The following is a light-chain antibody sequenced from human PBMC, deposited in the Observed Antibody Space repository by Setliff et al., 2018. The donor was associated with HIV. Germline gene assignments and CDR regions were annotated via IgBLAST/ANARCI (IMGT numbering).Light chain of an antibody. CDR3: TSYAGTNNYLL. J-gene: IGLJ2*01. Sequence: QSALTQPPSASGSPGQSVTISCTGTSSDVGGYNLVSWYQQHPGKAPKVIIFEVTKRPSGVPDRFSAFKSGNTASLTVSGLRAEDEVDYYCTSYAGTNNYLLFGGGTKVTVL. CDR1: SSDVGGYNL. V-gene: IGLV2-8*01. CDR2: EVT.